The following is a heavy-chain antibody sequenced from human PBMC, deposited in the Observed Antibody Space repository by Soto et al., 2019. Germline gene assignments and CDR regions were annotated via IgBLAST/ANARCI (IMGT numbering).Heavy chain of an antibody. J-gene: IGHJ6*02. Sequence: ASVKVSCKVSGYTLTELSMHWVRQAPGKGLEWMGGFDPEDGETIYAQKFQGRVTMTEDTSTDTAYMELSSLRSEDTAVYYCATDILTNDYYGMDVWGQGTTVTVSS. D-gene: IGHD3-9*01. CDR3: ATDILTNDYYGMDV. CDR2: FDPEDGET. V-gene: IGHV1-24*01. CDR1: GYTLTELS.